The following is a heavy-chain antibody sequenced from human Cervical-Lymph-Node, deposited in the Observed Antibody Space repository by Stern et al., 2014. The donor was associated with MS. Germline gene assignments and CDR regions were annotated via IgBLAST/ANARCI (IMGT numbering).Heavy chain of an antibody. CDR1: GFSLSNGRMG. J-gene: IGHJ4*02. D-gene: IGHD3-10*01. V-gene: IGHV2-26*01. CDR3: ARILYDGAYRGDY. Sequence: QVTLRESGPVLVKPTETLMLTCTVSGFSLSNGRMGVSWIRQPPGKALEWLALIFSNDERSYSTSLKSRLTISKDTSRSQVVLTMTNMDPVDTATYFCARILYDGAYRGDYWGQGILVTVSS. CDR2: IFSNDER.